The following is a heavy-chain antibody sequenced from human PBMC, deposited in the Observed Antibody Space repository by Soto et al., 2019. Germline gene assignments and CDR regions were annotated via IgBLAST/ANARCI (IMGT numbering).Heavy chain of an antibody. Sequence: QVQLVQSGAEVKKPGASVKVSCKASGYIFTSYDICWVRQATGQGLEWGGWMNPNNGDTTYAQKFQGRVTMTSDTALSTAFMELSSLTSEDTAVYYCARTISRNRASGGYWGQGTLVTVSS. V-gene: IGHV1-8*01. CDR1: GYIFTSYD. CDR3: ARTISRNRASGGY. J-gene: IGHJ4*02. D-gene: IGHD3-16*01. CDR2: MNPNNGDT.